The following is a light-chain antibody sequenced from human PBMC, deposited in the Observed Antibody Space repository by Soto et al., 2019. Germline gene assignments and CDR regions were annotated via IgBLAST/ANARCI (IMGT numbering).Light chain of an antibody. CDR2: GAS. J-gene: IGKJ4*01. Sequence: EIVMTQSPATLSVSPGERATLSCRASQSVSSNLAWYQQKPGQAPRLLIYGASTRATGIPARFSGSGSGTAFTLTISSLQSEDFAVYYCQQYNNWITFGGGTKVEIK. V-gene: IGKV3-15*01. CDR3: QQYNNWIT. CDR1: QSVSSN.